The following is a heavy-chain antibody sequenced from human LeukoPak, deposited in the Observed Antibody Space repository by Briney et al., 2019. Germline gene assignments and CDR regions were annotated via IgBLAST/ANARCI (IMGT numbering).Heavy chain of an antibody. CDR3: ARSILTGSDAFDI. Sequence: GGSLRLSCAASGFTFSSYSMNWVRQAPGKGLEWVSSISSSSSYIYYADSVKGRFTISRDNAKNSLYLQMNSLRAEDTAVYYCARSILTGSDAFDIRGQGTMVTVSS. J-gene: IGHJ3*02. CDR1: GFTFSSYS. D-gene: IGHD3-9*01. CDR2: ISSSSSYI. V-gene: IGHV3-21*01.